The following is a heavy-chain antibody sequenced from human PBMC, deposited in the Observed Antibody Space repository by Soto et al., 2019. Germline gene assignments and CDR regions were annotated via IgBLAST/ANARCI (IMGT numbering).Heavy chain of an antibody. CDR3: AHSRSGWLTGFAP. D-gene: IGHD6-19*01. V-gene: IGHV2-5*02. CDR2: IYWDDDK. CDR1: GFSLSTSGVA. Sequence: QITLKESGPTLVKPTQTLTLTCTFSGFSLSTSGVAVGWIRQPPGKALEWLALIYWDDDKRYSPSLKSRLTTPKDPPKTRVLLTMPNLDPVDTPKYSCAHSRSGWLTGFAPWGKGPLVTVSS. J-gene: IGHJ5*02.